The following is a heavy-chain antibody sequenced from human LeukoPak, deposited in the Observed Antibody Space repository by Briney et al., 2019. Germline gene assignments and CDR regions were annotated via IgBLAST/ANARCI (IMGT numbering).Heavy chain of an antibody. J-gene: IGHJ4*02. V-gene: IGHV6-1*01. CDR3: ARGGTVNTAMAWPLVY. CDR1: GDRVSINSAA. D-gene: IGHD5-18*01. Sequence: SQTRSLTCALSGDRVSINSAAWHWLRQSASRGLEWLGSIYYRAKWNKNYALSGKSRITIKPKTSKNQYSLQLNSVTPEDTAVYYCARGGTVNTAMAWPLVYWGQGTLVTVSS. CDR2: IYYRAKWNK.